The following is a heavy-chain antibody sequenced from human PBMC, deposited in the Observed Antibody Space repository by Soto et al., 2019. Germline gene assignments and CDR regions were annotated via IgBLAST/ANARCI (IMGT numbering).Heavy chain of an antibody. CDR1: GYTFTSYY. V-gene: IGHV1-46*01. CDR3: ARDMSHRNYYDSSGYPPIPDY. Sequence: GASVKVSCKASGYTFTSYYMHWVRQAPGQGLEWMGIINPSGGSTSYAQKFQGRVTMTRDTSTSTVYMELSSLRSEDTAVYYCARDMSHRNYYDSSGYPPIPDYWGQGTLVTVSS. J-gene: IGHJ4*02. D-gene: IGHD3-22*01. CDR2: INPSGGST.